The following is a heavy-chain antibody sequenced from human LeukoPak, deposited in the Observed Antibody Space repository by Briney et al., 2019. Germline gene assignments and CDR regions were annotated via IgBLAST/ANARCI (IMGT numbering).Heavy chain of an antibody. V-gene: IGHV3-66*01. J-gene: IGHJ4*02. CDR2: IYSGGTT. CDR3: ACFPDY. Sequence: GGSLRLSCTASGFTVSSYYMSWVRHAPGKGLEWVSVIYSGGTTYYADSVKGRFTISRDNSKNTLYLQMKSLRAEDTAVYYCACFPDYWGQGTLVTVSS. CDR1: GFTVSSYY.